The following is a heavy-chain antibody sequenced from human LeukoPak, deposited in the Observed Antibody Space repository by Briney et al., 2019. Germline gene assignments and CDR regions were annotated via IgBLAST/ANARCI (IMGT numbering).Heavy chain of an antibody. D-gene: IGHD3-10*01. CDR1: GYTFTSYG. CDR2: ISAYNGNT. J-gene: IGHJ4*02. CDR3: ARRPPHSDYGSGSRFDY. V-gene: IGHV1-18*01. Sequence: AASVKVSCKASGYTFTSYGISWVRQAPGQGLEWMGWISAYNGNTNYAQKLQGRVTMTTDTSTATAYMELRSLRSDETAVYYCARRPPHSDYGSGSRFDYWGQGTLVTVSS.